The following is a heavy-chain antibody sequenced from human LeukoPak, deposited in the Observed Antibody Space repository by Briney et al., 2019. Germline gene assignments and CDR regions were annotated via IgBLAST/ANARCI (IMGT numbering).Heavy chain of an antibody. CDR1: GYTFTSYG. CDR3: ARDRRRRYSSSWDFDY. Sequence: ASVKVSCKASGYTFTSYGISWVRRAPGQGLEWMGWISAYNGNTNYAQKLQGRVTMTTDTSTSTAYMELRSLRSDDTAVYYCARDRRRRYSSSWDFDYWGQGTLVTVSS. CDR2: ISAYNGNT. V-gene: IGHV1-18*01. D-gene: IGHD6-13*01. J-gene: IGHJ4*02.